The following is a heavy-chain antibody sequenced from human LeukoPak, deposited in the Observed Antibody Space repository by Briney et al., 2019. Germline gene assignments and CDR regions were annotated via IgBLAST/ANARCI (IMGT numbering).Heavy chain of an antibody. V-gene: IGHV3-49*03. J-gene: IGHJ4*02. CDR1: GFTFGDYI. D-gene: IGHD2-21*01. CDR2: IRSKSSGGTT. Sequence: GGSLRLSCTASGFTFGDYIMSWFRQAPGKGLEWVGFIRSKSSGGTTEYAASVKGRSTISRDDSKSIAYLQMNSLKTEDTAVYYCTVISGDYWGQGTLVTVSS. CDR3: TVISGDY.